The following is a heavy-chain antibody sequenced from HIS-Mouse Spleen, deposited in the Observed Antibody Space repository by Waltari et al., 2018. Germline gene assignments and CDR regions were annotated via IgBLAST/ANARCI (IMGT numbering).Heavy chain of an antibody. J-gene: IGHJ3*02. CDR3: ARLLGDSSGYPGHDAFDI. Sequence: QVQLQQWGAGLLKPSETLSLTCAVYGGSFSGYYWSWIRQPPGKGLEWIGEINHSGSTNYNPSLTSRVTISLDTSKNQFSLKLSSVTAADTAVYYCARLLGDSSGYPGHDAFDIWGQGTMVTVSS. CDR1: GGSFSGYY. D-gene: IGHD3-22*01. V-gene: IGHV4-34*01. CDR2: INHSGST.